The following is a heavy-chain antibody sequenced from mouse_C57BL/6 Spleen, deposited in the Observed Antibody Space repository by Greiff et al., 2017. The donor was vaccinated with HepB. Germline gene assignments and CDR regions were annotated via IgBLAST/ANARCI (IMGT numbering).Heavy chain of an antibody. Sequence: QVHVKQPGAELVMPGASVKLSCKASGYTFTSYWMHWVKQRPGQGLEWIGEIDPSDSYTNYNQKFKGKSTLTVDKSSSTAYMQLSSLTSEDSAVYYCARKYEGSSYAMDYWGQGTSVTVSS. CDR3: ARKYEGSSYAMDY. CDR2: IDPSDSYT. CDR1: GYTFTSYW. V-gene: IGHV1-69*01. J-gene: IGHJ4*01. D-gene: IGHD2-3*01.